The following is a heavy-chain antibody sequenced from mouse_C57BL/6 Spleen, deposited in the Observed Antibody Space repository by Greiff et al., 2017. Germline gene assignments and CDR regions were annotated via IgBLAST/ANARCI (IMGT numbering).Heavy chain of an antibody. D-gene: IGHD1-1*01. CDR3: ARHGPYAMDY. Sequence: EVKLEESGGGLVKPGGSLKLSCAASGFTFSDYGMHWVRQAPEKGLEWVAYISSGSSTIYYADTVKGRFTISRDNAKNTLFLQMTSLRSEDTAMYYCARHGPYAMDYWGQGTSVTVSS. CDR2: ISSGSSTI. J-gene: IGHJ4*01. CDR1: GFTFSDYG. V-gene: IGHV5-17*01.